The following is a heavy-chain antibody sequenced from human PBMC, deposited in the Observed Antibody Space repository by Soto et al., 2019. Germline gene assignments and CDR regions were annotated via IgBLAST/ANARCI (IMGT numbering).Heavy chain of an antibody. D-gene: IGHD3-10*01. V-gene: IGHV3-33*01. CDR3: ARHPANSGFAFDI. J-gene: IGHJ3*02. CDR1: GFTFSRLS. Sequence: VGSMILCCASSGFTFSRLSMHLVRQAPGKGLEWVAFIWNDGSNKYYTDSVKGRFTISRDNSKNTLYLQMNSLRAEDWAVYYCARHPANSGFAFDIWGQGTLVTVSS. CDR2: IWNDGSNK.